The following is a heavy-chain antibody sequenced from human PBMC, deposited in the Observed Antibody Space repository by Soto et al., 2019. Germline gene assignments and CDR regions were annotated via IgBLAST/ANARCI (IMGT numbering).Heavy chain of an antibody. V-gene: IGHV3-15*07. CDR2: IKTKVEGGTM. Sequence: EVQLVESGGGFVEPGGSLRLSCVGSGLTLSHAWMTWVRQAPGKGLEWVGRIKTKVEGGTMDYAAPGKGRFSVSRDDSENTFYLHMSILHSENTALYYGVADLPGVRTDWGFDYWGQGTTVTVSS. D-gene: IGHD6-6*01. J-gene: IGHJ4*02. CDR3: VADLPGVRTDWGFDY. CDR1: GLTLSHAW.